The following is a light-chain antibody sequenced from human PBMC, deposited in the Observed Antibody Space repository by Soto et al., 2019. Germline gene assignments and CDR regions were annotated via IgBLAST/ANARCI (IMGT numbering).Light chain of an antibody. CDR1: QSVTNSY. Sequence: EIVVMQSPDTLYLSPGEGATLSCRASQSVTNSYLAWYQQKPGQAPRLLIYGASSRATGIPDRFSGSGSETDFTLTISRLEPEDFAVYYCQQYSSSPPITFGQGTRLEI. CDR3: QQYSSSPPIT. V-gene: IGKV3-20*01. CDR2: GAS. J-gene: IGKJ5*01.